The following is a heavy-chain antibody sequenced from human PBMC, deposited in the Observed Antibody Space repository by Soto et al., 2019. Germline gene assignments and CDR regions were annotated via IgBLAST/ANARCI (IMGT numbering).Heavy chain of an antibody. CDR1: GVSFSGYY. CDR3: ARDYCDYIYNWFDR. CDR2: INHSGST. J-gene: IGHJ5*02. Sequence: SETLSLTCAVYGVSFSGYYWSWIRQPPGKGLEWIGEINHSGSTNYNPSLKSRVTISVDTSKNQFSLKLSSVTAADTAVYYWARDYCDYIYNWFDRCGQGTLVIVAS. V-gene: IGHV4-34*01. D-gene: IGHD4-17*01.